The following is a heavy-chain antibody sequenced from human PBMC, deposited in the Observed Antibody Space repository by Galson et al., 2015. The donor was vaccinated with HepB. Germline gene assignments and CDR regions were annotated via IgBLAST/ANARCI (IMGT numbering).Heavy chain of an antibody. CDR2: VDPEDGET. Sequence: VKVSCKVSGYTFTDYYMHWVQQAPGKGLEWMGLVDPEDGETIYAEKFQGRVTITADTSTDTAYMELSSLRSEDTAVYYCATEGIVVVPAGGLELRDYMDVWGKGTTVTVSS. V-gene: IGHV1-69-2*01. J-gene: IGHJ6*03. CDR1: GYTFTDYY. CDR3: ATEGIVVVPAGGLELRDYMDV. D-gene: IGHD2-2*01.